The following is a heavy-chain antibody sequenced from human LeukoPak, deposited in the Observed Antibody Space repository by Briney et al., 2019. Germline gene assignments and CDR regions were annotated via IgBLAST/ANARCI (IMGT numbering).Heavy chain of an antibody. J-gene: IGHJ4*02. V-gene: IGHV4-34*01. CDR2: INHSGST. CDR3: ARHKGRITMIGNYFDY. CDR1: GGSFSGYY. D-gene: IGHD3-22*01. Sequence: ASETLSLTCAVYGGSFSGYYWSWIRQPPGKGLEWIGEINHSGSTNYNPSLKSRVTISVDTSKNQFSLKLSSVTAADTAVYYCARHKGRITMIGNYFDYWGQGTLVTVSS.